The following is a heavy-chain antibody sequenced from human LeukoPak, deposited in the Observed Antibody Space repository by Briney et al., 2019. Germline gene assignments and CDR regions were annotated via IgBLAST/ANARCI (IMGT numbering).Heavy chain of an antibody. CDR1: GFTFSSYA. V-gene: IGHV3-30*03. CDR3: ARRGGGNYPQYFEY. D-gene: IGHD1-7*01. J-gene: IGHJ4*02. CDR2: ISYDGSNK. Sequence: GESLKISCAASGFTFSSYAMHWVRQAPGKGLEWVAFISYDGSNKYFADSVKGRFTISRDNPKNTLYLQMNSLRAEDAAVYYCARRGGGNYPQYFEYWGQGTLVTVSS.